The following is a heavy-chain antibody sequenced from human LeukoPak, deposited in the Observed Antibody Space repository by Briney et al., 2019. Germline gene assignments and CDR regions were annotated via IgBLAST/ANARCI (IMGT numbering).Heavy chain of an antibody. D-gene: IGHD4-17*01. CDR1: GFTFSSYW. CDR3: AKPRSTVTTYDAFDI. CDR2: ISYDGSNK. V-gene: IGHV3-30*18. Sequence: GGSLRLSCAASGFTFSSYWMSWVRQAPGKGLEWVAVISYDGSNKYYADSVKGRFTISRDNSKNTLYLQMDSLRAEDTAVYYCAKPRSTVTTYDAFDIWGQGTMVTVSS. J-gene: IGHJ3*02.